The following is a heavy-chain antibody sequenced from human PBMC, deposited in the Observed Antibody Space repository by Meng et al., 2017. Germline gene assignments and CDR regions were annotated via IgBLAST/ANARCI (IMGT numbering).Heavy chain of an antibody. D-gene: IGHD3-22*01. CDR2: IYYSGST. CDR3: ARGGYYDSSGSIPDY. CDR1: GGSISSSSYY. V-gene: IGHV4-39*07. Sequence: SETLSLTCTVSGGSISSSSYYWGWIRQPPGKGLEWIGSIYYSGSTYYNPSLKSRVTISVDTSKNQFSLKLSSVTAADPAVYYCARGGYYDSSGSIPDYWGQGTLVTVSS. J-gene: IGHJ4*02.